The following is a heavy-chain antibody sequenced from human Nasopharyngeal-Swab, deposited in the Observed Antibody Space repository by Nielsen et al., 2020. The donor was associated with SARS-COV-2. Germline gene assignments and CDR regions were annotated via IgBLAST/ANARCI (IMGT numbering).Heavy chain of an antibody. CDR3: ARVAGHYYYYGMDV. CDR1: GFTFSSYA. Sequence: GGSLRLSCAASGFTFSSYAMSWVRQAPGKGLEWVSAISGSGGSTYYADSVKGRFTISRDNSKNTLYLQMNSLRAEDTAVYYCARVAGHYYYYGMDVWGQGTTVTVSS. CDR2: ISGSGGST. V-gene: IGHV3-23*01. D-gene: IGHD6-19*01. J-gene: IGHJ6*02.